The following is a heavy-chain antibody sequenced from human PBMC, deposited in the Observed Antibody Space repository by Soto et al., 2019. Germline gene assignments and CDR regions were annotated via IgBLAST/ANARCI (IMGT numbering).Heavy chain of an antibody. V-gene: IGHV3-11*01. CDR2: ISSSGSTI. D-gene: IGHD3-16*02. CDR1: GFTFSDYY. CDR3: AREGYLLLLGPFDP. J-gene: IGHJ5*02. Sequence: GGSLRLSCAASGFTFSDYYMSWIRQAPGKGLEWVSYISSSGSTIYYADSVKGRFTISRDNAKNSLYLQMNSPRAEDTAAYYCAREGYLLLLGPFDPWGQGTLVTVS.